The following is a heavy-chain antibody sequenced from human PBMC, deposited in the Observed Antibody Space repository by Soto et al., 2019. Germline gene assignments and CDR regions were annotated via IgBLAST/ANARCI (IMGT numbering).Heavy chain of an antibody. CDR2: IYYSGST. V-gene: IGHV4-30-4*01. Sequence: QVQLQESGPGLVKPSQTLSLTCTVSGGSISSGDYYWSWIRQPPGKGLEWIGYIYYSGSTYYNPSLKSRVTISVDTSKNQFSLKLSSVTAADTAVYYCARGQIDCSGGSCYSGRSDWGQGTLVTVSS. D-gene: IGHD2-15*01. J-gene: IGHJ4*02. CDR1: GGSISSGDYY. CDR3: ARGQIDCSGGSCYSGRSD.